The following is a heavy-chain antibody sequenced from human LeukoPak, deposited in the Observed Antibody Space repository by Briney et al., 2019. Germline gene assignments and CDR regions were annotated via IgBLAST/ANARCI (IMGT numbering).Heavy chain of an antibody. Sequence: SETLSLTCAVSGGSISSSNWWSWVRQPPGKGLEWIGEIYHSGSTNYNPSLKSRVTISVDKSKNQFSLKLSSVTAADTAVYYCARDLNYYDSSGYYGGYFDYWGQGTLVTVSS. CDR2: IYHSGST. V-gene: IGHV4-4*02. CDR1: GGSISSSNW. D-gene: IGHD3-22*01. J-gene: IGHJ4*02. CDR3: ARDLNYYDSSGYYGGYFDY.